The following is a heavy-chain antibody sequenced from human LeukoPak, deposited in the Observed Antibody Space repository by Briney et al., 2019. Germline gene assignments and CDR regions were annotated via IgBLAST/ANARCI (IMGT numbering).Heavy chain of an antibody. CDR2: IYHSGNT. J-gene: IGHJ6*02. CDR1: GGSISRGGYS. V-gene: IGHV4-30-2*01. CDR3: ARDRNYYDSSGPPYYYSALDV. Sequence: SETLSLTCAVSGGSISRGGYSWNWIRQPPGKGLEWIGYIYHSGNTYYNPSLKSRVTISIHNSKNQFSLKVNSVTAADTAVYYCARDRNYYDSSGPPYYYSALDVWGQGTTVTVSS. D-gene: IGHD3-22*01.